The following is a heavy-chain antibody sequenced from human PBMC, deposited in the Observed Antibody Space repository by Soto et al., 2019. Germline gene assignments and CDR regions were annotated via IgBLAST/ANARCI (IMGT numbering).Heavy chain of an antibody. CDR2: LKSDGSGT. CDR1: GFTFSSYW. Sequence: EVQLVESGGGLVQRGGSLRLSCTASGFTFSSYWMHWVRQAPGKGLVRVSRLKSDGSGTTYADSVKGRLTISRDNAKNTLYLQMNSLRAEDTAVYYCVRGDGDYYDGNGYLGRHWGQGTLVTVSS. J-gene: IGHJ4*02. CDR3: VRGDGDYYDGNGYLGRH. V-gene: IGHV3-74*01. D-gene: IGHD3-22*01.